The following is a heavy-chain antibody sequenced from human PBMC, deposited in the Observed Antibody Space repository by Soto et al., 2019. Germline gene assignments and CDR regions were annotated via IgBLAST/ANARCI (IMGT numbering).Heavy chain of an antibody. CDR1: GFTFSNAW. Sequence: EVQLVESGGGLVKPGGSLRLSCAASGFTFSNAWMSWVRQAPGKGLEWVDRIKSKTDGGTTDYAAPVKGRFTISRDDSKNTLYLQMNILKTEDTAVYYCTTDTAVYYFDYWGQGTLVTVSS. CDR2: IKSKTDGGTT. CDR3: TTDTAVYYFDY. J-gene: IGHJ4*02. V-gene: IGHV3-15*01. D-gene: IGHD2-8*01.